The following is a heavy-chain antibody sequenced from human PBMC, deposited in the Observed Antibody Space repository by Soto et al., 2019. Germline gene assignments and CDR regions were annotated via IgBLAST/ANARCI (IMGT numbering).Heavy chain of an antibody. Sequence: GASVKVSCTASGGTFSSYAIRWVRQAPGQGLEWMGGIIPIFGTANYAQKFQGRVTITADESTSTAYMELSSLRSEDTAVYYCARVEWQLEFQHWGQGTLVTVSS. CDR3: ARVEWQLEFQH. J-gene: IGHJ1*01. CDR2: IIPIFGTA. CDR1: GGTFSSYA. D-gene: IGHD1-26*01. V-gene: IGHV1-69*13.